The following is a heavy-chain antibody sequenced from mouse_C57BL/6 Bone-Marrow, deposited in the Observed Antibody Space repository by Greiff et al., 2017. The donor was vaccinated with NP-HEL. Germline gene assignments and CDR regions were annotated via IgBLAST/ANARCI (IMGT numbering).Heavy chain of an antibody. CDR3: ARYYYGSFDY. Sequence: VQLQQSGAELVRPRTSVKMSCKASGYTFTNYWIGWAKQRPGHGLEWIGDIYPGGGYTNYNEKVKGKATLTADKSSSTAYMQFSSLTSEDSAIYYCARYYYGSFDYWGQGTTLTVSS. J-gene: IGHJ2*01. CDR2: IYPGGGYT. V-gene: IGHV1-63*01. D-gene: IGHD1-1*01. CDR1: GYTFTNYW.